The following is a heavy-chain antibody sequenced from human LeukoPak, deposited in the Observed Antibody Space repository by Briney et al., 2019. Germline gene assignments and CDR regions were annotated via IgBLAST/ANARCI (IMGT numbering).Heavy chain of an antibody. CDR3: AKISLTGYYTDDAFDI. V-gene: IGHV1-69*05. CDR1: GGTFSSYA. D-gene: IGHD3-9*01. Sequence: SVKVSCKASGGTFSSYAISWVRQAPGQGLEWMGGIIPIFGTANYAQKFQGRVTITTDESTSTAYMELSSLRSEDTAVYYCAKISLTGYYTDDAFDIWGQGTMVTVPS. J-gene: IGHJ3*02. CDR2: IIPIFGTA.